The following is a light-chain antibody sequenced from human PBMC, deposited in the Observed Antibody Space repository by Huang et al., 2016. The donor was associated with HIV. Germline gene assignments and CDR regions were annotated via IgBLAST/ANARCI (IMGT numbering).Light chain of an antibody. Sequence: EIVLTQSPATLSLSPGERATLSCGASQRVSSSYLAWYQQKPGLAPRRLIYDASSRATGIPDRFSGSGSGTDFTLTISRLEPEDFAVYYCQQYGSSPITFGQGTRLEIK. J-gene: IGKJ5*01. V-gene: IGKV3D-20*01. CDR3: QQYGSSPIT. CDR1: QRVSSSY. CDR2: DAS.